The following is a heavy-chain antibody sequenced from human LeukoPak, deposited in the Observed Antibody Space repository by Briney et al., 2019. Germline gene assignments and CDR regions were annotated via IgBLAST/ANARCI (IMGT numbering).Heavy chain of an antibody. J-gene: IGHJ4*02. CDR1: GFTSSSYA. D-gene: IGHD3-10*01. V-gene: IGHV3-23*01. Sequence: GGSLRLSCAASGFTSSSYAMSWVRQAPGKGMEWVSAISGSGGSTYYADSVKGRFTISRDNSKNTLYLQMNSLRAEDTAVYYCAKTQGIYGSGRLLGYYFDYWGQGTLVTVSS. CDR3: AKTQGIYGSGRLLGYYFDY. CDR2: ISGSGGST.